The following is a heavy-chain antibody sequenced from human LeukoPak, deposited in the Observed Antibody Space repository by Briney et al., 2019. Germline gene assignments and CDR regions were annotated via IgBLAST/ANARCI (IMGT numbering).Heavy chain of an antibody. CDR3: AKDTCTNGVCSRVAGNGYYYYYMDV. Sequence: PGGSLRHSCAASGFTFSSYGMHWVRQAPGKGLEWVSVIWYDGSNTYYADSVKGRFTISRDNSKNTLYLQMNSLRAEDTAVYYCAKDTCTNGVCSRVAGNGYYYYYMDVWGKGTTVTVSS. J-gene: IGHJ6*03. D-gene: IGHD2-8*01. CDR1: GFTFSSYG. V-gene: IGHV3-33*06. CDR2: IWYDGSNT.